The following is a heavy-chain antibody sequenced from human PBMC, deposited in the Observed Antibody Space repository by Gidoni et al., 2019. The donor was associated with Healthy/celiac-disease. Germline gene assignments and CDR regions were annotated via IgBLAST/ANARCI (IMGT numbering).Heavy chain of an antibody. V-gene: IGHV4-34*01. CDR2: INNSGST. D-gene: IGHD3-22*01. CDR1: GGSFSGYY. Sequence: QVQLQQWGAGLLKPSETLSPTCAVYGGSFSGYYWRWIRQPPGKGMEWIGEINNSGSTNYNQSLKGRVTISVDTSKNQFSLKLSSVTAADTAVYYCAGHYYDSSGPLAVGYWGQGTLVTVSS. J-gene: IGHJ4*02. CDR3: AGHYYDSSGPLAVGY.